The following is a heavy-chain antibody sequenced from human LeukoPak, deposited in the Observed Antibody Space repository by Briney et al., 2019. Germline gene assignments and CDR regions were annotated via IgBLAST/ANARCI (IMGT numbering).Heavy chain of an antibody. CDR1: GYTFTGYY. CDR3: ARDAVNIVVVPAATIVYYGMDV. J-gene: IGHJ6*02. CDR2: INPNSGGT. D-gene: IGHD2-2*01. Sequence: ASVKVSCKASGYTFTGYYMHWVRQAPGQGLEWMGWINPNSGGTNYAQKFQGRVTMTRDTSISTAYMELSRLRSDDTAVYYCARDAVNIVVVPAATIVYYGMDVWGQGTTVIVSS. V-gene: IGHV1-2*02.